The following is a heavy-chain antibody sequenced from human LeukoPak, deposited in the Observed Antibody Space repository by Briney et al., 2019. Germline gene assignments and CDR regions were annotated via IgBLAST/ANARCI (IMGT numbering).Heavy chain of an antibody. V-gene: IGHV4-31*03. CDR2: IYYSGST. J-gene: IGHJ5*02. CDR3: ARGYCSGGSCHQNWFDP. Sequence: PSQTLSLTCTVSGGSISSGGYYWSWIRQHPGKGLEWIGYIYYSGSTYYNPSLKSRVTISVDTSKNQFSLKLSSVTAADTAVYYCARGYCSGGSCHQNWFDPWGQGTPVTASS. CDR1: GGSISSGGYY. D-gene: IGHD2-15*01.